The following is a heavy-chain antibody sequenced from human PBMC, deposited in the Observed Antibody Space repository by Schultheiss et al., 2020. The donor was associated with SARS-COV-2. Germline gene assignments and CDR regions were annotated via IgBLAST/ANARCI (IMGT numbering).Heavy chain of an antibody. CDR3: AKEAAVTGSDLDY. J-gene: IGHJ4*02. V-gene: IGHV3-21*01. CDR1: GFTFSSYS. CDR2: ISASSNYI. D-gene: IGHD3-10*01. Sequence: GGSLRLSCAASGFTFSSYSMNWVRQAPGKGLEWVSSISASSNYIYYADSLKGRFTISRDNAKNSLYLQVNSLRAEDTAVYYCAKEAAVTGSDLDYWGQGTLVTVSS.